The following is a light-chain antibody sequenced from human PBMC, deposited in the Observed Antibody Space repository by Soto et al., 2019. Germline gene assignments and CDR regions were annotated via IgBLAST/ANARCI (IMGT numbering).Light chain of an antibody. J-gene: IGKJ1*01. Sequence: DIQMTQSPSALSASVGDRVTITCRASQSVSNWLAWYRQKPGEAPKLLIYEGSTLERGDPSRFSGSGSGTECTLTIGSLQPDDFATLYCQQYDTYSRTFGQGTKVEVK. V-gene: IGKV1-5*03. CDR3: QQYDTYSRT. CDR2: EGS. CDR1: QSVSNW.